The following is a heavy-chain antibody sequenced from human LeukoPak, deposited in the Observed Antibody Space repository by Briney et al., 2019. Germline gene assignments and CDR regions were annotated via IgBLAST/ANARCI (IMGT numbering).Heavy chain of an antibody. CDR1: GGSISSYY. Sequence: SETLSLTCTVSGGSISSYYWSWIRQPPGKGLEWIGYIYYSGSTNYNPSLKSRVTISVDTFKNQFSLKLSSVTAADTAVYYCARDEADGRIDYWGQGTLVTVSS. J-gene: IGHJ4*02. CDR2: IYYSGST. D-gene: IGHD1-26*01. CDR3: ARDEADGRIDY. V-gene: IGHV4-59*01.